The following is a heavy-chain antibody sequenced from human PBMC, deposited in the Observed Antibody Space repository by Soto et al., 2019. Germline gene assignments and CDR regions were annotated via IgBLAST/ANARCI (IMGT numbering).Heavy chain of an antibody. J-gene: IGHJ6*02. CDR3: ARAVPAAISYYGMDV. Sequence: QLQLQESGSGLVKPSQTRSLTCAVSGGYISSGGYSWSWIRQPPGKGLEWIGYIYHSGSTYYNPSLKSRVTISVDRSKNQFSLKLGAVTAADTAVYYCARAVPAAISYYGMDVWGQGTTVTVSS. D-gene: IGHD2-2*01. CDR2: IYHSGST. V-gene: IGHV4-30-2*01. CDR1: GGYISSGGYS.